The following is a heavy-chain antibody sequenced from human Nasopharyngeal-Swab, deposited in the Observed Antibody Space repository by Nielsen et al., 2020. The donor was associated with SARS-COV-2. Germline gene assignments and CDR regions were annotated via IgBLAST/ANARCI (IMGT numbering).Heavy chain of an antibody. Sequence: GGSLRLSCAASGFTFSSYWMNWVRQAPGKGLEWVAVISYDGSNKYCADSVKGRFTISRDNSKNTLFLQMNSLRAEDTAVYYCASTIVGATLLGAFDIWGQGTMVTVSS. CDR2: ISYDGSNK. CDR3: ASTIVGATLLGAFDI. J-gene: IGHJ3*02. V-gene: IGHV3-30-3*01. D-gene: IGHD1-26*01. CDR1: GFTFSSYW.